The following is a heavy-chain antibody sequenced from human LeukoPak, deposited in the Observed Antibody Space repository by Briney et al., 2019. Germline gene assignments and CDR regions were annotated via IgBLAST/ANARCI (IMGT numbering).Heavy chain of an antibody. J-gene: IGHJ4*02. Sequence: SETLSLTCTVSGGSITSKNYYWGWIRQSPGRGLEWIGSIHYSGSSYYNPSLKSRVFISVDTSKSQFFLRVSSVTVADTAIYYCARQQGYYDFETATAFPPYYFDSWGQGTLVTSSS. CDR1: GGSITSKNYY. V-gene: IGHV4-39*01. CDR2: IHYSGSS. D-gene: IGHD3-3*01. CDR3: ARQQGYYDFETATAFPPYYFDS.